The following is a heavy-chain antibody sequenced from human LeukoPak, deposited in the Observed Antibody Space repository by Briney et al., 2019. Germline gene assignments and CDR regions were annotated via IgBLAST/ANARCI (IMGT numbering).Heavy chain of an antibody. V-gene: IGHV3-74*01. CDR2: ISTDGSQT. J-gene: IGHJ4*02. CDR3: VRSLRSADF. CDR1: GFTFSNYW. Sequence: GGSLRLSCEASGFTFSNYWMHWVRQPPGKGLMWVSQISTDGSQTFYADSVKGRFTISRDNTKNTLFLQMDSLRPEDTAVYYCVRSLRSADFWGQGTLVTVSS.